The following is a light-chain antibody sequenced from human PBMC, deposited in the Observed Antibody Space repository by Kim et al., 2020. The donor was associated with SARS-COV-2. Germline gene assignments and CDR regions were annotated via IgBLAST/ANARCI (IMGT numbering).Light chain of an antibody. J-gene: IGLJ3*02. CDR1: KLGYKY. CDR2: QDS. CDR3: QAWDSSTWV. V-gene: IGLV3-1*01. Sequence: VSPGQTASITCSGDKLGYKYACWYQQKPGQSPVLVIYQDSKRPSGIPERFSGSNSGNTATLTISGTQAMDEADYYCQAWDSSTWVFGGGTQLTVL.